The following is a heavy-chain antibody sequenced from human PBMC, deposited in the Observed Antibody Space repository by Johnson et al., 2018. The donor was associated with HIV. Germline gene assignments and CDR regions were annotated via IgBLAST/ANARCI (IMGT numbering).Heavy chain of an antibody. CDR1: GFTFSSYG. Sequence: QVQLVESGGGVVRPGGSLRLSCAASGFTFSSYGMHWVRQAPGKGLEWVAVISYDGSNKYYADSVKGRFPISRDNSKNTLYLQMNSLRAEDTAVYYCAREDCGGDTCAGYDPCDLWGQVTLVTVSS. CDR3: AREDCGGDTCAGYDPCDL. J-gene: IGHJ3*01. CDR2: ISYDGSNK. V-gene: IGHV3-30*03. D-gene: IGHD2-21*01.